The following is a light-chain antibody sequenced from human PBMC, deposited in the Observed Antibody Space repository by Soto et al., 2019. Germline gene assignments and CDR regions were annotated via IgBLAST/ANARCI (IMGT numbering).Light chain of an antibody. CDR3: SSFTSINTWV. CDR2: EVS. CDR1: SSDVGGYNY. J-gene: IGLJ3*02. V-gene: IGLV2-14*01. Sequence: QSALTQPASVSGSPGQSITISCTGTSSDVGGYNYVSWYQQHPGKAPKLMIYEVSNRPSGVSNRFSGSKSGNTASLTISGLPTEGEADYYCSSFTSINTWVFGGGTKLTVL.